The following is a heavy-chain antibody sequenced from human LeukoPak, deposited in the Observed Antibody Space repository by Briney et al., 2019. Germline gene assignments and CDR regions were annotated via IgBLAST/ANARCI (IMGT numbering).Heavy chain of an antibody. Sequence: SETLSLTCTVSGGSISSGGYYWSWIRQHPGKGLEWIGYIYYGGSTYYNPSLKSRVTISVDTSKNQSSPKLSSVTAADTAVYYCAREHYSFDSSGYSNHFDYWGQGTLVTVSS. CDR1: GGSISSGGYY. J-gene: IGHJ4*02. CDR2: IYYGGST. V-gene: IGHV4-31*03. D-gene: IGHD3-22*01. CDR3: AREHYSFDSSGYSNHFDY.